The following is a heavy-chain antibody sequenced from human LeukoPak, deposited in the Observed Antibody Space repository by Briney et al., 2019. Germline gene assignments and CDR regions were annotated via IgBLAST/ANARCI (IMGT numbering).Heavy chain of an antibody. D-gene: IGHD6-19*01. CDR3: ARDLRLGLTVAVAFDY. V-gene: IGHV6-1*01. CDR1: GDSVSSNSAA. CDR2: TYYRSKWYN. J-gene: IGHJ4*02. Sequence: SQTLSLTCAISGDSVSSNSAAWNWIRQSPSRGLEWLGRTYYRSKWYNDYAVSVKSRITINPDTSKNQFSLRQNSVTPEDTAVYYCARDLRLGLTVAVAFDYWGQGTLVTVSS.